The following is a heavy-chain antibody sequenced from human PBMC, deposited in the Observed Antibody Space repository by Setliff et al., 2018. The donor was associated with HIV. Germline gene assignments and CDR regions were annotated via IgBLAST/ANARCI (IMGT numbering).Heavy chain of an antibody. V-gene: IGHV3-23*01. CDR3: AKGSLPSGYSYGFFDY. J-gene: IGHJ4*02. CDR2: ISGSGGST. Sequence: GGSLRLSCAASGFTFSSYAMSWVRQAPGKGLEWVSTISGSGGSTYYADSVKGRFTISRDNSKNTLYLQMNSLRAEDTAVYYCAKGSLPSGYSYGFFDYWGQGTLVTVSS. D-gene: IGHD5-18*01. CDR1: GFTFSSYA.